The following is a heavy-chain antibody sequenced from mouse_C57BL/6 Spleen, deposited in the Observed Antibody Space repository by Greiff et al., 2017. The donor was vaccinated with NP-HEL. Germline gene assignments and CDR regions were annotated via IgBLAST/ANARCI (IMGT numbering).Heavy chain of an antibody. D-gene: IGHD2-3*01. CDR2: IHPSVSDT. Sequence: QVQLQQPGAELVKPGASVKVSCKASGYTFTSYWMHWVKQRPGQGLEWIGRIHPSVSDTNYNQKFKGKATLTVDKSSSTAYMQLSSLTSEDSAVYYCAIWIYDGYQYYFDYWGQGTTLTVSS. J-gene: IGHJ2*01. V-gene: IGHV1-74*01. CDR1: GYTFTSYW. CDR3: AIWIYDGYQYYFDY.